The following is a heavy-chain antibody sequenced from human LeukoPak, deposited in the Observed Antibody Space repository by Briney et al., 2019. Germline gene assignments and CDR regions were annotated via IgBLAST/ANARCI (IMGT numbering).Heavy chain of an antibody. J-gene: IGHJ4*02. CDR2: ISYDGSNK. V-gene: IGHV3-30*03. Sequence: GGSLRLSCAASGFTFSSYGMHWVRQAPGKGLEWVAVISYDGSNKYYADSVKGRFTISRDNSKNTLYLQMNSLRAEDTAVYYCAREVPNVDYFDYWGQGTLVTVSS. CDR1: GFTFSSYG. CDR3: AREVPNVDYFDY.